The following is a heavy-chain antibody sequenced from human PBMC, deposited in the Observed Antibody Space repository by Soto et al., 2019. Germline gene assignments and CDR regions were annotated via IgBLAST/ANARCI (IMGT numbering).Heavy chain of an antibody. J-gene: IGHJ6*02. CDR1: GYTFTSYG. CDR3: ARDRPDILTGWRYYYYYGMDV. D-gene: IGHD3-9*01. Sequence: QVQLVQSGAEVKKPGASVKVSCKASGYTFTSYGISWVRQAPGQGLEWMGWISAYNGNTNYAQKLQGRVTMTTDTSKRTAYMELRRLRSDATAVYYCARDRPDILTGWRYYYYYGMDVWGQGTTVTVSS. V-gene: IGHV1-18*04. CDR2: ISAYNGNT.